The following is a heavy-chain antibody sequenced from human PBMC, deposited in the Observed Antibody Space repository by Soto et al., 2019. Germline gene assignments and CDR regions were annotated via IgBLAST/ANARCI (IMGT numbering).Heavy chain of an antibody. Sequence: QVQLVQSGAEVKKPGSSVKVSCKASGGTFSIYTISWVRQAPGQGLEWMGGSANSAQKFQGRLTVTADESTETGFLELSSLKSEDTAVYFCGRGGPPDIAWFDPWGQGTLVSVSS. CDR1: GGTFSIYT. CDR2: GSA. D-gene: IGHD2-15*01. V-gene: IGHV1-69*01. CDR3: GRGGPPDIAWFDP. J-gene: IGHJ5*02.